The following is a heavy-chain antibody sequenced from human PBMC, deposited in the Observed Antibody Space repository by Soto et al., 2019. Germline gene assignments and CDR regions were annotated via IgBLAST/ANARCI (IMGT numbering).Heavy chain of an antibody. CDR1: GFTFSVYW. Sequence: EVQLVESGGGLVQPGGSLRLSCAASGFTFSVYWMHWVRQAPGEGLVWVSRITSDGSSTGDADSVNGRFTISRENAKNTLSLQMNSLRAEDTAVYYCVRAVYSVADWGQGTLVIVSS. J-gene: IGHJ4*02. D-gene: IGHD1-26*01. CDR2: ITSDGSST. V-gene: IGHV3-74*01. CDR3: VRAVYSVAD.